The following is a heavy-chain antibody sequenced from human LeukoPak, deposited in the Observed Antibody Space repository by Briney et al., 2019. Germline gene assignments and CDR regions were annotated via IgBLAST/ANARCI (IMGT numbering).Heavy chain of an antibody. J-gene: IGHJ3*02. D-gene: IGHD6-13*01. V-gene: IGHV1-8*01. CDR3: ARDWQQLVGCAFDI. CDR1: GYTFTSYD. Sequence: VASVKVSCKASGYTFTSYDINWARQATGQGLEWMGWMNPNSGNTGYAQKFQGRVTMTRNTSISTAYMELSSLRSEDTAVYYCARDWQQLVGCAFDIWGQGTMVTVSS. CDR2: MNPNSGNT.